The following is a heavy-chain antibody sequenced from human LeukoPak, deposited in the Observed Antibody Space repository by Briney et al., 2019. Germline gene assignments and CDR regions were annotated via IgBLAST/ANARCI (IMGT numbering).Heavy chain of an antibody. CDR2: ISSSSSSYI. J-gene: IGHJ4*02. Sequence: GGSLRLSCAASGFTFSSYSMNWVRQAPGKGLEWVSSISSSSSSYIYYADSVKGRFTISRDNAKNSLYLQMNSLRAEDTAVYYCARLVRRLQRLNIGRDSDYATGYYLDSWGQGTLVTVSS. D-gene: IGHD5-12*01. CDR1: GFTFSSYS. V-gene: IGHV3-21*04. CDR3: ARLVRRLQRLNIGRDSDYATGYYLDS.